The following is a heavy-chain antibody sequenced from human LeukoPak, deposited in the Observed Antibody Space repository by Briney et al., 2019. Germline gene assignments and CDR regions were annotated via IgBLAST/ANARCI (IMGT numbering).Heavy chain of an antibody. CDR1: GFTLTDFW. D-gene: IGHD2-21*01. CDR2: VKGDEIST. CDR3: ATGPYSAFEM. V-gene: IGHV3-74*01. Sequence: GGSLRPSCAASGFTLTDFWMHWVRQAPGGGLVWVSRVKGDEISTLYADSVKGRFTISRDNAKNTLYLQMNSLRADDTALYYCATGPYSAFEMWGQGTMVTVSS. J-gene: IGHJ3*02.